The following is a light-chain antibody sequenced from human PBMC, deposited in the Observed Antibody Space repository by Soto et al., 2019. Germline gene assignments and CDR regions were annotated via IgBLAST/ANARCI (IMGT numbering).Light chain of an antibody. V-gene: IGKV1-5*03. CDR2: KAS. CDR3: QQYNSYSPYT. CDR1: QSISSW. J-gene: IGKJ2*01. Sequence: DIPMTQSPSTLSASVGDRVTITCRASQSISSWLAWYQQKPGKAPKLLIYKASSLESGVPSRFSGSGSGTALTLTISSRQPDDFATYYCQQYNSYSPYTFGQGTKLEIK.